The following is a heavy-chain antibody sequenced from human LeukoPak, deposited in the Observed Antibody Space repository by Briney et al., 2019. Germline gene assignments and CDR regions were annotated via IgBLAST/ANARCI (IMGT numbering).Heavy chain of an antibody. CDR1: GFTVSSNY. J-gene: IGHJ4*02. CDR2: ISGSGGST. Sequence: GGSLRLSCAASGFTVSSNYMSWVRQAPGKGLEWVSAISGSGGSTYYADSVKGRFTISRDNSKNTLYLQMNSLRAEDTAVYYCARDVNFDYWGQGTLVTVSS. CDR3: ARDVNFDY. D-gene: IGHD3-16*02. V-gene: IGHV3-66*01.